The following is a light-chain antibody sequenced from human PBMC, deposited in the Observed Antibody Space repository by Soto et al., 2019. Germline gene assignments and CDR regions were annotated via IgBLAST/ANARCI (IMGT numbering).Light chain of an antibody. CDR1: QSVSSSY. Sequence: EIVLTQSPGTLSLSPGERVTLSCRASQSVSSSYLAWYHQKPGQAPRLVIYGASTRATGIPDRFSGSGSGTDFTLNISRLEPEDFAVYYCQQYGSSPRYTFGQGTKLEIK. CDR2: GAS. V-gene: IGKV3-20*01. J-gene: IGKJ2*01. CDR3: QQYGSSPRYT.